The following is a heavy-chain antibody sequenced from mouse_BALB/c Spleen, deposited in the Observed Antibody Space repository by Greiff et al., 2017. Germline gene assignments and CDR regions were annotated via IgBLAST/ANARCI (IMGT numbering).Heavy chain of an antibody. Sequence: QVQLKESGAELVKPGASVKLSCKASGYTFTSYYMYWVKQRPGQGLEWIGEINPSNGGTNFNEKFKSKATLTVDKSSSTAYMQLSSLTSEDSAVYYCTRSAYYYGTSGFDYWGQGTTLTVSS. CDR3: TRSAYYYGTSGFDY. CDR1: GYTFTSYY. CDR2: INPSNGGT. V-gene: IGHV1S81*02. J-gene: IGHJ2*01. D-gene: IGHD1-1*01.